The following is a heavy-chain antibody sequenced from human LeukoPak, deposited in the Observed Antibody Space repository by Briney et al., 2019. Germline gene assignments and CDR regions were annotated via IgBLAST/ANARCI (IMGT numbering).Heavy chain of an antibody. CDR3: ARDPQGGSYSSEQNDY. Sequence: PGGSLRLSCAASGFTFSSYSMNWVRQAPGKGLEWVSSISSSSSYIYYADSVKGRFTISRDNAKNSLYLQMNSLRAEDTAVYYCARDPQGGSYSSEQNDYWGQETLVTVSS. J-gene: IGHJ4*02. CDR2: ISSSSSYI. D-gene: IGHD1-26*01. V-gene: IGHV3-21*01. CDR1: GFTFSSYS.